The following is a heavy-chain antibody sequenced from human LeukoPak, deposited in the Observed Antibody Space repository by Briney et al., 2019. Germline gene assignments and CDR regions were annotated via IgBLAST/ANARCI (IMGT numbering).Heavy chain of an antibody. D-gene: IGHD7-27*01. CDR1: GGSIRTYY. V-gene: IGHV4-59*01. CDR3: ARAPPWALDY. Sequence: SETLSLTCTVSGGSIRTYYWSWIRQPPGKGLEWIGHVYYTGSTNYNPSLKSRVTISVDTSKNQFSLKLTSVTAADTAVYFCARAPPWALDYWGPGNLATVSS. CDR2: VYYTGST. J-gene: IGHJ4*02.